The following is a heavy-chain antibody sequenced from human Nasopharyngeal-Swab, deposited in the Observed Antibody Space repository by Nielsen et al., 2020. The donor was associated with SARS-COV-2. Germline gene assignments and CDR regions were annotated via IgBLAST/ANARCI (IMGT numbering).Heavy chain of an antibody. CDR3: VTEVSCGGGGCYSDVFDI. J-gene: IGHJ3*02. D-gene: IGHD2-15*01. CDR1: GFTFSSHW. V-gene: IGHV3-74*01. CDR2: LSSDGIAS. Sequence: GESLKLSCEASGFTFSSHWMHWVRQTPGKGLVWVSRLSSDGIASSYADSVRGRFTISRDTGRNTLFLDMNSLRVEDTAVFYCVTEVSCGGGGCYSDVFDIWGQETTATVSS.